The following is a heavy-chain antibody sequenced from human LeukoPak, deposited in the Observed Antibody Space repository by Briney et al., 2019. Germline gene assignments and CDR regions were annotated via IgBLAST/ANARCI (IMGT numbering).Heavy chain of an antibody. D-gene: IGHD6-13*01. J-gene: IGHJ4*02. CDR1: GFTFSSSG. CDR2: IWSDGSNK. Sequence: GGSLRLSCAASGFTFSSSGMHWVRQAPGKGLEWAAVIWSDGSNKYYADSVKGRFTISRDNSKSTLYLQMNSLRVEDTAVYFCARRSPGPGTSYFDYWGQGTLVTVSS. V-gene: IGHV3-33*01. CDR3: ARRSPGPGTSYFDY.